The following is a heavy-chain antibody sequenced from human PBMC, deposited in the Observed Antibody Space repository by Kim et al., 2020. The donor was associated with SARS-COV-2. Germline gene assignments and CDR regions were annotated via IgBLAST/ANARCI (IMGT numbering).Heavy chain of an antibody. J-gene: IGHJ6*02. V-gene: IGHV3-21*01. CDR2: ISSSSSYI. CDR1: GFTFSSYS. CDR3: ARDAEVAMGAIGPPYYYGMDV. D-gene: IGHD5-18*01. Sequence: GGSLRLSCAASGFTFSSYSMNWVRQAPGKGLEWVSSISSSSSYIYYADSVKGRFTISRDNAKNSLYLQMNSLRAEDTAVYYCARDAEVAMGAIGPPYYYGMDVWGQGTTVTVSS.